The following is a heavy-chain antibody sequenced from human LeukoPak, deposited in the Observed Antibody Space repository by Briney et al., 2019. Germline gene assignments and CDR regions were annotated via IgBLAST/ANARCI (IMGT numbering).Heavy chain of an antibody. Sequence: AGGSLRLSGAASGFTFSSYARSWLRQAPGKGLEGWSAIRGSGGSTYYANSVKDRFAMSRHNSKNTLYLQMNSLKAEDTAVYYCAKDLLLRFGEGSAYFDYWGQGTLVTVSS. CDR2: IRGSGGST. V-gene: IGHV3-23*01. CDR1: GFTFSSYA. CDR3: AKDLLLRFGEGSAYFDY. D-gene: IGHD3-10*01. J-gene: IGHJ4*02.